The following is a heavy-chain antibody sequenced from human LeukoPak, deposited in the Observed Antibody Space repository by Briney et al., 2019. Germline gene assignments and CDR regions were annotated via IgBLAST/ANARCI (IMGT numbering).Heavy chain of an antibody. D-gene: IGHD3-10*01. V-gene: IGHV3-74*01. Sequence: PGGSLRLSCAASGFTLSSFCMHWVRHAPGKGLVWVSRIDIDGSTKRYAESVKGRLTTARDNAKNTLYLQMNSLRAEDTAVYYGARGAGWSGSGTYYFDYWGQGTLVTVSA. CDR3: ARGAGWSGSGTYYFDY. CDR1: GFTLSSFC. CDR2: IDIDGSTK. J-gene: IGHJ4*02.